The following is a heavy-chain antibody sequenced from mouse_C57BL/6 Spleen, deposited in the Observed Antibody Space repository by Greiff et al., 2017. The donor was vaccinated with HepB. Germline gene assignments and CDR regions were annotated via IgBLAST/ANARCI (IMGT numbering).Heavy chain of an antibody. J-gene: IGHJ4*01. D-gene: IGHD1-1*01. Sequence: EVQRVESVAELVRPGASVKLSCTASGFNIKNTYMHWVKQRPEQGLEWIGRIDPANGNTKYAPKFQGKATRTADTSSNTAYLQLSSLTSEDTAIYYCAKGVLATDYAMDYWGQVTSVTVSS. CDR1: GFNIKNTY. V-gene: IGHV14-3*01. CDR3: AKGVLATDYAMDY. CDR2: IDPANGNT.